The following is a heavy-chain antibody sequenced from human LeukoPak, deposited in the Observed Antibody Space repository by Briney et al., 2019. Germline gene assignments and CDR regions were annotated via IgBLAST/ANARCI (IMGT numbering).Heavy chain of an antibody. CDR1: GDSVSSNSVG. Sequence: SQTLSLTCAISGDSVSSNSVGWHWIRQSPSRGLEWLGRTYYRSKWYSDYAVSVRSRITINPDTSQNQFSLQLNSVTPEDTAVYYCARGSNWACGEWGQGTLVTVSS. V-gene: IGHV6-1*01. CDR3: ARGSNWACGE. D-gene: IGHD7-27*01. CDR2: TYYRSKWYS. J-gene: IGHJ4*02.